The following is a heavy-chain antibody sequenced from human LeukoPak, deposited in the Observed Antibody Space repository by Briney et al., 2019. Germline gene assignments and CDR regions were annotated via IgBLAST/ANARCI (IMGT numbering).Heavy chain of an antibody. CDR2: VSGSGGST. CDR3: AKAGRYSSGWYDY. J-gene: IGHJ4*02. CDR1: GFTFSTYA. Sequence: GGSLRLSCAASGFTFSTYAMTWVRQAPGKGLEWVSGVSGSGGSTYYADSVKGRFTISRDNSKNTLDLQMNSLRAEDTVVYYCAKAGRYSSGWYDYWGQGTLVTVSS. V-gene: IGHV3-23*01. D-gene: IGHD6-19*01.